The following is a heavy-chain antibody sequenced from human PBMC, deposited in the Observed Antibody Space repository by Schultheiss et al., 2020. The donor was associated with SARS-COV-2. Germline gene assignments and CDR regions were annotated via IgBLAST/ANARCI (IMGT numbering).Heavy chain of an antibody. CDR3: AKRLLSSVPCY. CDR1: GYSVNTHW. J-gene: IGHJ4*02. V-gene: IGHV5-51*01. Sequence: GGSLRLSCKTSGYSVNTHWIAWVRQMPGKGLEWMGIIYPRDSATTYSPSFQGQVTISADTSVSTAYLQWSSLKTSDTAIYYCAKRLLSSVPCYWGQGTLVTVSS. D-gene: IGHD2-15*01. CDR2: IYPRDSAT.